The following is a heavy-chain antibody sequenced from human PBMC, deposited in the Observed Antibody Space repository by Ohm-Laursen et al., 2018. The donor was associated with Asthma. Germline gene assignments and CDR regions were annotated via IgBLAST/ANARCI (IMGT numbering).Heavy chain of an antibody. CDR3: AGVIDLLYASWFDP. V-gene: IGHV1-69*01. CDR1: GGTFSSYA. Sequence: GPSVKVSCKASGGTFSSYAISWVRQAPGQGLEWMGGIIPIFGTANYAQKFQGRVTITADESTSTAYMELRSLRSDDTAVYYCAGVIDLLYASWFDPWGQGTLVTVSS. D-gene: IGHD2-8*01. J-gene: IGHJ5*02. CDR2: IIPIFGTA.